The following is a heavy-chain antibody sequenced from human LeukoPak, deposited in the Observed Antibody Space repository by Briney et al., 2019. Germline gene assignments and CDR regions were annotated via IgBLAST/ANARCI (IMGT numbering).Heavy chain of an antibody. D-gene: IGHD1-1*01. CDR2: ISSSGSTI. Sequence: PGGSLRLSCAASGFIFSNYEMNWLRQAPGKGLEWVSHISSSGSTIYYAASVKGRFSISRDNAKNSLYLQMNSLRVEDTAVYYCARQLHPTGYYYYGMDLWGKGTAVTVSS. J-gene: IGHJ6*04. CDR3: ARQLHPTGYYYYGMDL. CDR1: GFIFSNYE. V-gene: IGHV3-48*03.